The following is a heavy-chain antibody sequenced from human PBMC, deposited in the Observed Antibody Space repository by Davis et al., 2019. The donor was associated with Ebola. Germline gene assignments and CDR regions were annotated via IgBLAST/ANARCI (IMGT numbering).Heavy chain of an antibody. CDR1: GGTFSSYA. J-gene: IGHJ4*02. Sequence: SVKVSCKASGGTFSSYAISWVRQAPGQGLEWMGRIIPILGIANYAQKFQGRVTITADESTSTAYMELSSLRSEDTAVYYCARDNLVGATDYWGQGTLVTVSS. D-gene: IGHD1-26*01. V-gene: IGHV1-69*04. CDR2: IIPILGIA. CDR3: ARDNLVGATDY.